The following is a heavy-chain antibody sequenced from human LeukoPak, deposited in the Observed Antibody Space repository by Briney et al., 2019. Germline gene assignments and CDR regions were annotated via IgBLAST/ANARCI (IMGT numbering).Heavy chain of an antibody. J-gene: IGHJ4*02. V-gene: IGHV4-39*01. D-gene: IGHD5/OR15-5a*01. CDR3: ARHLRSVYDPRALDY. CDR2: MSYSGST. CDR1: GGYISSSSYF. Sequence: NPSETLSLTCTVSGGYISSSSYFWAWIRQPPGKGLECIGSMSYSGSTYYNPSLKSRVTISVDTSKNQFSLKLTSVTAADTAVYYCARHLRSVYDPRALDYWGQGTLVTVSS.